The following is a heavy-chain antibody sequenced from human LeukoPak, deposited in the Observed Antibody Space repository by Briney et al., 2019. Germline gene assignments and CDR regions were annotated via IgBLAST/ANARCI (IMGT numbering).Heavy chain of an antibody. V-gene: IGHV1-69*13. Sequence: SVKVSCKASGGTFSSYAISWVRQAPGQGLEWMGGIIPIFGTANYAQKFQGRVTITADESTSTAYMELSSLRSEDTAVYYCARGGWSGYSGYYYGMDVWGQGTTVTVSS. J-gene: IGHJ6*02. CDR2: IIPIFGTA. D-gene: IGHD3-3*01. CDR3: ARGGWSGYSGYYYGMDV. CDR1: GGTFSSYA.